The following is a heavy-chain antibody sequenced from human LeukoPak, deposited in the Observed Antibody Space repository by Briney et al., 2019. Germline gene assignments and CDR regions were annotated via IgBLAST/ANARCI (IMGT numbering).Heavy chain of an antibody. Sequence: ASEKVSCKASVYTFTKYGVSWVRQAPGHGLEWMGWISASNGNTNYAQNFQGRVTMTTDTLTRTAYMELRSLGSDDTAFYYCAGDVGERYNWNLGVDHWGGGTLDAVSS. J-gene: IGHJ4*02. D-gene: IGHD1-20*01. CDR3: AGDVGERYNWNLGVDH. CDR2: ISASNGNT. V-gene: IGHV1-18*04. CDR1: VYTFTKYG.